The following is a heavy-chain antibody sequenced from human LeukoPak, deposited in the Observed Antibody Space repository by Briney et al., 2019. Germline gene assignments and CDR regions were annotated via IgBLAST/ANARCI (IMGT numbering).Heavy chain of an antibody. V-gene: IGHV3-74*01. J-gene: IGHJ4*02. CDR2: SHNDGNSV. CDR1: GFTFNRYW. Sequence: GGSLRLSCAASGFTFNRYWMHWVRQVPGKEVVWVSHSHNDGNSVSYGDSVKGPFTVSRENAKKTLYLQMHRLRAEDTAVYYCVRYNYGYDYWGQGTLVTVSS. CDR3: VRYNYGYDY. D-gene: IGHD3-10*01.